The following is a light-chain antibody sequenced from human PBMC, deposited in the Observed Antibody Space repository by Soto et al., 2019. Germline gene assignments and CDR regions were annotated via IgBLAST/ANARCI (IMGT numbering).Light chain of an antibody. CDR1: SGHTSYA. V-gene: IGLV4-69*01. CDR3: QTWGTSVV. CDR2: VNNDGSH. J-gene: IGLJ2*01. Sequence: QPVLTQSPSASASLGASVKLTCTLSSGHTSYAIAWHQQQPKRGPRFLMKVNNDGSHVKGDGIPDRFSGSSSGAERYLTISSLQSDDEADYYCQTWGTSVVFGGGTKLTVL.